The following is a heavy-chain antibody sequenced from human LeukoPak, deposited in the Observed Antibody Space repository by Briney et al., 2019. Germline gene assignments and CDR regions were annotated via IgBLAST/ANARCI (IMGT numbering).Heavy chain of an antibody. D-gene: IGHD6-19*01. Sequence: GASVKVSCKASGYTFTGYYMHWVRQAPGQGLEWMGWINPNSGGTNYAQKFQGRVTMTRDTSISTAYMELSRLRSDDTAVYYCARVVEYSSGWYGDYYYYMDVWGKGTTVTVSS. V-gene: IGHV1-2*02. CDR3: ARVVEYSSGWYGDYYYYMDV. CDR2: INPNSGGT. CDR1: GYTFTGYY. J-gene: IGHJ6*03.